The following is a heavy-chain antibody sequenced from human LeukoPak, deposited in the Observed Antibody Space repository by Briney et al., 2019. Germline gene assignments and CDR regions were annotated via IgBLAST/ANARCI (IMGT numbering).Heavy chain of an antibody. Sequence: ASVKVSCKVSGYTITELSMHWVRQAPGKGLEWMGGFDPEDGETIYAQKFQGRVTMTEDTSTDTAYMELSSLRSEDTAVYYCATARPGYSSGWFVDWDYWGQGTLVTVSS. CDR3: ATARPGYSSGWFVDWDY. CDR2: FDPEDGET. CDR1: GYTITELS. J-gene: IGHJ4*02. D-gene: IGHD6-19*01. V-gene: IGHV1-24*01.